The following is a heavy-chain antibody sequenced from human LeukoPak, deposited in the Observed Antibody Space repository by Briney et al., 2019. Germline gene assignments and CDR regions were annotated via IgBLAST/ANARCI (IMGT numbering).Heavy chain of an antibody. CDR3: ANYYNSGPQGDY. CDR2: IQQHGSET. V-gene: IGHV3-7*01. CDR1: GFTFSNYW. D-gene: IGHD3-10*01. Sequence: QAGGSLRLSCEGSGFTFSNYWMSWVRQAPGKGLEWVANIQQHGSETYYGDSVKGRFTISRDNAKNSLYLQMNSLRVEDTAVYYCANYYNSGPQGDYWGQGILVTVSS. J-gene: IGHJ4*02.